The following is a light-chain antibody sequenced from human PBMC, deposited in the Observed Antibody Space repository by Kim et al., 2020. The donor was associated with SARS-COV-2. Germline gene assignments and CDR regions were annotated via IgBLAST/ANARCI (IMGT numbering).Light chain of an antibody. Sequence: AYVGDRVTFTCRASQSISSWLAWYQQKPGKAPKLLIYKAFTLESGVPSRFRGSGSETEFTLTINNLQPDDFATYYCQQYNGYSGYNFGQGTKLEI. CDR2: KAF. CDR3: QQYNGYSGYN. J-gene: IGKJ2*01. V-gene: IGKV1-5*03. CDR1: QSISSW.